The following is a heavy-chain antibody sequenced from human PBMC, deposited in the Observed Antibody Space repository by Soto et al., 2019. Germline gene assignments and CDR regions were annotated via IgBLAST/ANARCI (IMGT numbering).Heavy chain of an antibody. J-gene: IGHJ3*02. CDR3: AIEKVGTSPIHAFDI. V-gene: IGHV5-10-1*01. D-gene: IGHD1-26*01. CDR1: GYSFTSYW. CDR2: IDPSDSYT. Sequence: PGESLKISCKGSGYSFTSYWISWVRQMPGKGPEWMGRIDPSDSYTNYSPSFQGHVTISADKSISTAYLQMNSLRPEDTAVYYCAIEKVGTSPIHAFDIRGQGAMVTVSS.